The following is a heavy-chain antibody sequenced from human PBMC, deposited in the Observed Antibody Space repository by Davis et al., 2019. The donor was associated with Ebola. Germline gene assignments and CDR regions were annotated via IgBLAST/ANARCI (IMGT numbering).Heavy chain of an antibody. J-gene: IGHJ5*02. Sequence: SEILSLTCAVSGGSIISSSSYWGWIRQPPGKGLEWIGYISYTGSTNYNPSLKSRVTISVDTSKNQVSLKLSSVTAADTAVYYCARLYYGSGSYYNWFDPWGQGTLVTVSS. CDR1: GGSIISSSSY. CDR2: ISYTGST. V-gene: IGHV4-61*05. D-gene: IGHD3-10*01. CDR3: ARLYYGSGSYYNWFDP.